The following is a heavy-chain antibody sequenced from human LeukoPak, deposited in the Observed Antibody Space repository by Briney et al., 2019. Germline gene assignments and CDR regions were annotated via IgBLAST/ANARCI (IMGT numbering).Heavy chain of an antibody. CDR3: ARLPTGSSLHY. CDR1: GFTFSNYW. CDR2: IKSDGSST. V-gene: IGHV3-74*01. J-gene: IGHJ4*02. Sequence: GGSLRLSCAASGFTFSNYWMHWVRQRPGKGLEWVAQIKSDGSSTSYPDAVKGRFSISRDNVKTTLYLQMTSLRVEDTAVYYCARLPTGSSLHYWGQGTLVTVSS. D-gene: IGHD6-6*01.